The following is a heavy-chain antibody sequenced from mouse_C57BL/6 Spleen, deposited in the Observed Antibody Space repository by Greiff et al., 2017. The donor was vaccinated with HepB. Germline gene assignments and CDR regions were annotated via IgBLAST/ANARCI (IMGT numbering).Heavy chain of an antibody. D-gene: IGHD2-4*01. V-gene: IGHV1-55*01. CDR3: ARVDYDEGFAY. Sequence: QVHVKQPGAELVKPGASVKMSCKASGYTFTSYWITWVKQRPGQGLEWIGDIYPGSGSTNYNEKFKSKATLTVDTSSSTAYMQLSSLTSEDSAVYYCARVDYDEGFAYWGQGTLVTVSA. J-gene: IGHJ3*01. CDR1: GYTFTSYW. CDR2: IYPGSGST.